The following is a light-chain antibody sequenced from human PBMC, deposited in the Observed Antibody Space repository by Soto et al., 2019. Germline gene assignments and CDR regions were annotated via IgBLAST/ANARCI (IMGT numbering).Light chain of an antibody. J-gene: IGKJ2*01. CDR3: QHYDNWPT. V-gene: IGKV3-15*01. CDR1: QSVSNN. Sequence: EIVMTQSPATLSVSPGETATLSCRASQSVSNNLAWYQQKPGQAPRLLIYGASTRATGIPAWFSGSGSGTEFTLTISSLQSEDFAVYYCQHYDNWPTFGQGTKLEI. CDR2: GAS.